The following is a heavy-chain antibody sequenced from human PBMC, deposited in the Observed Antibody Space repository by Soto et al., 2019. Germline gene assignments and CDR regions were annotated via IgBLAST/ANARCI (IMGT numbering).Heavy chain of an antibody. J-gene: IGHJ6*02. Sequence: GGSLRLSCAASGFTFSSYGMHWVRQAPGKGLEWVAVISYDGSNKYYADSVKGRFTISRDNSKNTLYLQMNSLRAEDTAVYYCAKDHRWVYSSSWPYYYYGMDVWGQGTTVTVSS. V-gene: IGHV3-30*18. CDR1: GFTFSSYG. CDR3: AKDHRWVYSSSWPYYYYGMDV. D-gene: IGHD6-13*01. CDR2: ISYDGSNK.